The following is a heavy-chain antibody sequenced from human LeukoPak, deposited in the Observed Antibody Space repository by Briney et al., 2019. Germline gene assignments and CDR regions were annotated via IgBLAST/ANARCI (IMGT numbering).Heavy chain of an antibody. CDR1: GGSISTYY. CDR2: IHSSGTT. CDR3: GRLNLPAVSGAFDY. J-gene: IGHJ4*02. V-gene: IGHV4-4*07. Sequence: PSETLSLTCTVSGGSISTYYWSWIRQPAGKGLEWIGRIHSSGTTHYNPSLRSRVTLSIDTSKNQFSLKLSSVTAADTVVYYCGRLNLPAVSGAFDYWGQGTLVTVSS. D-gene: IGHD2-2*01.